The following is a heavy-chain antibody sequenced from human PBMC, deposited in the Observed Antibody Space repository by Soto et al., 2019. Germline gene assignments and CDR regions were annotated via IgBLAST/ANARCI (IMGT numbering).Heavy chain of an antibody. CDR3: ASSYCSSTSCYFGDDWFDP. CDR1: GFTFSSYE. D-gene: IGHD2-2*01. CDR2: ISSSGSTI. V-gene: IGHV3-48*03. Sequence: GGSLRLSCAASGFTFSSYEMNWVRQAPGKGLEWVSYISSSGSTIYYADSVKGRFTISRDNAKNSLYLQMNSLRAEDTAVYYCASSYCSSTSCYFGDDWFDPWGQGTLVTVYS. J-gene: IGHJ5*02.